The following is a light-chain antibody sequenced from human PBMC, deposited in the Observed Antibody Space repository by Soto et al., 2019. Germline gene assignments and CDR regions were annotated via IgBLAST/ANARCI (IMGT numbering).Light chain of an antibody. J-gene: IGLJ3*02. Sequence: QSALTQPPSVSGSPGQSVTISCTGTSSDVGSYNRVSWYQQPPGTAPKLMIYEVSNRPSGVPDRFSGSKSGNTASLTISGLQAEDEADYYCSLYTSSSTWVFGRGTKLTVL. CDR2: EVS. CDR1: SSDVGSYNR. CDR3: SLYTSSSTWV. V-gene: IGLV2-18*01.